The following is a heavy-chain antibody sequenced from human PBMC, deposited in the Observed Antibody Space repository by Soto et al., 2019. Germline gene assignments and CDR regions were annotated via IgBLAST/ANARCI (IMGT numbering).Heavy chain of an antibody. D-gene: IGHD4-17*01. Sequence: PGGSLRLSCAASGFALTYYNMKWVRQAPGKGLEWVADLRASDGATYYADSVKGRFTISKDTAKNSLYLQMNSLRAEDTAVYYGASDLSGDYDALDTWGQGTMGTVSS. CDR2: LRASDGAT. J-gene: IGHJ3*02. V-gene: IGHV3-48*01. CDR3: ASDLSGDYDALDT. CDR1: GFALTYYN.